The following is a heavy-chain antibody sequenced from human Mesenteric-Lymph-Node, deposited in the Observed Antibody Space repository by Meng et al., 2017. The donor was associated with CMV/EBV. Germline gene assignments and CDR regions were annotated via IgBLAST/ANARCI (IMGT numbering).Heavy chain of an antibody. CDR2: IHTGGKA. Sequence: GESLNTSCAASGFTVDSHHMSWVRQTPGKGLEWVSVIHTGGKAYYGEYVRGRLTISRDNSKNTLYLQMNSLGTADTAVYYCARGGRADFWGGYLDYWGQGALVTVPQ. CDR3: ARGGRADFWGGYLDY. D-gene: IGHD3-3*01. V-gene: IGHV3-66*01. CDR1: GFTVDSHH. J-gene: IGHJ4*02.